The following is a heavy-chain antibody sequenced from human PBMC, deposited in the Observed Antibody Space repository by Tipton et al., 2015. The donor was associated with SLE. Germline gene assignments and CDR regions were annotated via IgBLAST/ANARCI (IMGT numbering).Heavy chain of an antibody. CDR3: ASDSTVTTRWYFDL. Sequence: TLSLTCTVSGDSISSGGYFGSWIRQYPGKGLEWIGYIYYSGSTYYNPSLKSRVTISVDTSKNQFSLKLSSVTAADTAVYYCASDSTVTTRWYFDLWGRGTLVTVSS. V-gene: IGHV4-31*03. D-gene: IGHD4-11*01. CDR1: GDSISSGGYF. J-gene: IGHJ2*01. CDR2: IYYSGST.